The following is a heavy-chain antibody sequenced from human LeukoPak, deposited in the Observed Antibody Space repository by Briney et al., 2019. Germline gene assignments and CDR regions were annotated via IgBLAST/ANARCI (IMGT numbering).Heavy chain of an antibody. V-gene: IGHV3-49*04. Sequence: PGRSLRLSCTASGFTFGDYAMSWVRQAPGKGLEWVGFIRSKAYGGTTEYAASVKGRFTISRDDSKSIAYLQMNSLETEDTAVYYCTRERRWFDAFDIWGQGTMVTVSS. D-gene: IGHD2-15*01. CDR1: GFTFGDYA. CDR3: TRERRWFDAFDI. J-gene: IGHJ3*02. CDR2: IRSKAYGGTT.